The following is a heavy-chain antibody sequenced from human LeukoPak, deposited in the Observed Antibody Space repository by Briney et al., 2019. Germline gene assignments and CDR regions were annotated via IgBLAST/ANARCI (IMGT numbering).Heavy chain of an antibody. D-gene: IGHD3-9*01. J-gene: IGHJ4*02. CDR3: ARSLSYDILTAYSAYEY. CDR2: IYPGDSDT. Sequence: GESLKISCKGSGYNFTIYWIGWVRQMPGKGLEWMGIIYPGDSDTRYSPSFQGQVTISADKSINTAYLQWSSLKASDTAMYYCARSLSYDILTAYSAYEYWGQGTLVTVSS. CDR1: GYNFTIYW. V-gene: IGHV5-51*01.